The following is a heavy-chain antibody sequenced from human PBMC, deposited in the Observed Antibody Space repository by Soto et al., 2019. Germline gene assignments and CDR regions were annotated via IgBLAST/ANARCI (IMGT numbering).Heavy chain of an antibody. CDR3: ARLRLLEYQSLTGRYYFDY. V-gene: IGHV1-24*01. CDR1: GYTLTELS. Sequence: ASVKVSCKVSGYTLTELSMHWVRQAPGKGLEWMGGFDPEDGETIYAQKFQGRVTMTEDTSTDTVYMELSSLRSEDTALYYFARLRLLEYQSLTGRYYFDYWRHGSLVSVSS. D-gene: IGHD2-2*01. J-gene: IGHJ4*01. CDR2: FDPEDGET.